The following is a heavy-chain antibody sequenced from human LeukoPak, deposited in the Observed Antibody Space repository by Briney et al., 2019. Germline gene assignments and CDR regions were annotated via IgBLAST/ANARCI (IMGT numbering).Heavy chain of an antibody. CDR3: AGDEWNARLDY. V-gene: IGHV3-53*03. Sequence: GGSLRLSCEASGFTVSSNHMSWVRQAPGKGLEWVSIIYSGGSTYYADSVKGRLTISRDNSKNTLYLQMNSLRAEDTAVYYCAGDEWNARLDYWGQGTLVTVSS. CDR2: IYSGGST. D-gene: IGHD1-1*01. CDR1: GFTVSSNH. J-gene: IGHJ4*02.